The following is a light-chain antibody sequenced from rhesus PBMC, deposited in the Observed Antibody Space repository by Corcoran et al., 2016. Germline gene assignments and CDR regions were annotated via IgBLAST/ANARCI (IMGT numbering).Light chain of an antibody. CDR2: AAS. CDR1: ENVDNY. CDR3: QHSYGTPFS. J-gene: IGKJ2*01. Sequence: DIQMTQSPSSLSASVGDRVTITCRASENVDNYSHWYQQKPGKAPKLLIYAASSLQSGVPSRFSGSGSGTDYTFTISSLQPEDVASYYCQHSYGTPFSFGQGTRVEIE. V-gene: IGKV1-74*01.